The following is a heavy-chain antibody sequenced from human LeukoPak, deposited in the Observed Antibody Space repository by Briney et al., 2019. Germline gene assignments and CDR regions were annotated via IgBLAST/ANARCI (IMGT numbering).Heavy chain of an antibody. J-gene: IGHJ4*02. V-gene: IGHV4-59*01. Sequence: SETLSLTCTVSGGSIDNYYWSWIRQPPGEGLEWIGHILYSGTTSYTPSLKSRVTIPLDTSKKQFSLKLTSVTAADTAVYYCARDLELGYWGQGILVTVSS. CDR1: GGSIDNYY. CDR2: ILYSGTT. D-gene: IGHD6-13*01. CDR3: ARDLELGY.